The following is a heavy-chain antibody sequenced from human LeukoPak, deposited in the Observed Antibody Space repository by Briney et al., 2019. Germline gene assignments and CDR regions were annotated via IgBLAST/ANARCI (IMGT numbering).Heavy chain of an antibody. CDR3: ARDWLRYFDWSRRNNWFDP. CDR1: GGSVSGYY. CDR2: IFYSGST. D-gene: IGHD3-9*01. Sequence: SETLSLTCTVSGGSVSGYYWSWIRQPPGKGLEWIGYIFYSGSTNYSPSLKSRVSISVDTSKNQFPLKLSSVTAADTAVYYCARDWLRYFDWSRRNNWFDPWGQGTLVTVSS. J-gene: IGHJ5*02. V-gene: IGHV4-59*02.